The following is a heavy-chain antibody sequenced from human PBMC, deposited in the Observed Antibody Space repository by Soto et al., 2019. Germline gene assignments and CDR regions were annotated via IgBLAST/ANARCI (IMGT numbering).Heavy chain of an antibody. CDR3: ARRVYGDWYFDL. J-gene: IGHJ2*01. Sequence: QVQLQESGPGLVKPSGTLSLTCAVSGGSISSSNWWSWVLQPPGKGLEWIGEIFHSGNTNYHPSLKSRVTISVDKSNNRFSLKLSSVTAADTAVYYCARRVYGDWYFDLWGRGTLVTVSS. CDR1: GGSISSSNW. D-gene: IGHD3-10*01. V-gene: IGHV4-4*02. CDR2: IFHSGNT.